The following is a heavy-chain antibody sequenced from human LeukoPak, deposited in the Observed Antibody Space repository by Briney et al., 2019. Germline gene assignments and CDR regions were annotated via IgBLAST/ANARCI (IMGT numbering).Heavy chain of an antibody. J-gene: IGHJ4*02. CDR2: INHSGST. V-gene: IGHV4-34*01. Sequence: SETLSLTCAVYGGSFSGYYWSWIRQPPGKGLEWIGEINHSGSTNYNPSLKSRVTISVDTSKNQFSLKLSSVTAADTAVYYCARGRAAAAYCGQGTLVTVSS. CDR1: GGSFSGYY. D-gene: IGHD6-13*01. CDR3: ARGRAAAAY.